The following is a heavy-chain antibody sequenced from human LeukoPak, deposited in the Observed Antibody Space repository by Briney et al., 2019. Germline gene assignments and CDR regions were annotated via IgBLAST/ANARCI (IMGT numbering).Heavy chain of an antibody. CDR2: IYYSGST. J-gene: IGHJ5*02. V-gene: IGHV4-30-4*08. CDR3: ARDSITILGVPGGWFDP. D-gene: IGHD3-3*01. CDR1: GGSISSGDYY. Sequence: SQTLSLTCAVSGGSISSGDYYWSWIRQPPGKGLEWIGYIYYSGSTYYNPSLKSRVTISVDTSKNQFSLKLSSVTAADTAVYYCARDSITILGVPGGWFDPWGQGTLVTVSS.